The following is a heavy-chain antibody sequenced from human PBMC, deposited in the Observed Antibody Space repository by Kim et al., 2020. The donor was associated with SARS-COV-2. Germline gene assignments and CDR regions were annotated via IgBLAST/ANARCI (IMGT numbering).Heavy chain of an antibody. J-gene: IGHJ4*02. Sequence: GGSLRLSCAASGFTFSDYHMSWIRQAPGKGLEWVSYISIGSSDTKYADSVKGRFTISRDNAKNSLYLQMNSLRAEDSAVYFCARDCRGGSCFNYWGQGTLVTVSS. V-gene: IGHV3-11*05. CDR2: ISIGSSDT. CDR3: ARDCRGGSCFNY. CDR1: GFTFSDYH. D-gene: IGHD2-15*01.